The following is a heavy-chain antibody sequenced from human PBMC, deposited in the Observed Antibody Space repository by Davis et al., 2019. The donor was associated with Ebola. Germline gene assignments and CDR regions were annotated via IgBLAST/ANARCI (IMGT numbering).Heavy chain of an antibody. CDR2: ISDRGST. CDR3: AGDTIGLDY. J-gene: IGHJ4*02. D-gene: IGHD3-10*01. Sequence: PSETLSLTCTVSGGFISSYYWNWVRQPPGKGLEWIGCISDRGSTYYNPSLNNRVTISIDTSRNQFSLKVTSATAADTAVYYCAGDTIGLDYWGQGTLVTVSS. V-gene: IGHV4-59*08. CDR1: GGFISSYY.